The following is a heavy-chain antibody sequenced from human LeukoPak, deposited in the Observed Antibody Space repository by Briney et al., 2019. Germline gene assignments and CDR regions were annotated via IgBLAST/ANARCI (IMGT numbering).Heavy chain of an antibody. V-gene: IGHV4-4*02. CDR2: IYHSGST. CDR1: GGSISSSNW. Sequence: KPSETLSLTCAVSGGSISSSNWWSWVRQPPGKGLEWIGEIYHSGSTNYNPSLKSRVTISVDKSKNQFSLKLSSVTAADTAVYYCARDRKQLLFHPSHYYMDVWGKGTTVTVSS. D-gene: IGHD2-2*01. J-gene: IGHJ6*03. CDR3: ARDRKQLLFHPSHYYMDV.